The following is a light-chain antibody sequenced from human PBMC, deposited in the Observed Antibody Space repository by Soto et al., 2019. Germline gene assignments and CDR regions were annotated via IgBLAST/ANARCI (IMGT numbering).Light chain of an antibody. CDR3: SSFTSSSTQV. CDR1: SSDVGGYNY. V-gene: IGLV2-14*01. CDR2: EVS. Sequence: QSALTQPASVSGSPGQSITISCTGTSSDVGGYNYVSWHQQHPGKAPKLIIYEVSDRPSGVSNRFSGSKSGNTASLTISGLQTEDEADYYCSSFTSSSTQVFGGGTKLTVL. J-gene: IGLJ3*02.